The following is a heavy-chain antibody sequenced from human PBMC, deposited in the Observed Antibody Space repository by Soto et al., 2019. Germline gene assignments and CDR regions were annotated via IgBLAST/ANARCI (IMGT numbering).Heavy chain of an antibody. CDR3: ARDSGLRFLEVDYYYYGMDV. CDR1: GGSISSYH. Sequence: PSETLSLTCTVSGGSISSYHWSWIRQPPGKGLEWIGYIYYSGSTNYNPSLKSRVTISVDTSKNQFSLKLSSVTAADTAVYYCARDSGLRFLEVDYYYYGMDVWGQGTTVTVSS. CDR2: IYYSGST. D-gene: IGHD3-3*01. V-gene: IGHV4-59*01. J-gene: IGHJ6*02.